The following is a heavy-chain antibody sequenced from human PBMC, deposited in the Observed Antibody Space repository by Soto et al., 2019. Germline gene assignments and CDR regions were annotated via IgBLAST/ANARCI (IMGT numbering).Heavy chain of an antibody. D-gene: IGHD6-19*01. V-gene: IGHV3-30*18. CDR1: GFTFSSYG. CDR3: AKDFTAVAGAPYFDY. Sequence: GGSLRLSCAASGFTFSSYGMHWVRQAPGKGLEWVAVISYDGSNKYYADSVKGRFTISRDNSKNTLYLQMNSLRAEDTAVYYCAKDFTAVAGAPYFDYWGQGTLVTVSS. J-gene: IGHJ4*02. CDR2: ISYDGSNK.